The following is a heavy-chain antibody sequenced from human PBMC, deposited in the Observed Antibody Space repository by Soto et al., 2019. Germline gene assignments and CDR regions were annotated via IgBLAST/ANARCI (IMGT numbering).Heavy chain of an antibody. Sequence: GGSLRLSCAASGFTFSSYAMSWVRQAPGKGLEWVSAISGSGGSTYYADSVKGRFTISRDNSKNTLYLQMNSLRAEDTAVYYCAKGILGYCSGGSCTGTLYYYYYYMDVWGKGTTVTVSS. CDR3: AKGILGYCSGGSCTGTLYYYYYYMDV. D-gene: IGHD2-15*01. J-gene: IGHJ6*03. CDR1: GFTFSSYA. V-gene: IGHV3-23*01. CDR2: ISGSGGST.